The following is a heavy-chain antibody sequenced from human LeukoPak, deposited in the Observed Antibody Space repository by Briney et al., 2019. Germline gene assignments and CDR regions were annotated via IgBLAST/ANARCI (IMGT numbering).Heavy chain of an antibody. Sequence: GGSLRLSCAASGFTFSNYPMHWVRQAPGKGLEWVSAISSGVTYYADSVTGRFTISRDNSKNTLYLQMNSLRVEDTAVYYCAKGYGSGTYCLDYWGQGILVTVSS. V-gene: IGHV3-23*01. J-gene: IGHJ4*02. CDR1: GFTFSNYP. D-gene: IGHD3-10*01. CDR2: ISSGVT. CDR3: AKGYGSGTYCLDY.